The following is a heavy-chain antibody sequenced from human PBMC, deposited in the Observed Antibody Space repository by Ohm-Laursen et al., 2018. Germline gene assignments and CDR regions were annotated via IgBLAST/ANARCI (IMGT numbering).Heavy chain of an antibody. CDR1: GGTFSSYA. Sequence: SVKVSCKASGGTFSSYAISWVRQAPGQGLEWMGGIIPIFGTANYAQKFQGRVTITADESTSTAYMELSSLRSEDTAVYYCARDASVYGDSDYWGQGTLVTVSS. CDR3: ARDASVYGDSDY. CDR2: IIPIFGTA. D-gene: IGHD4-17*01. J-gene: IGHJ4*02. V-gene: IGHV1-69*13.